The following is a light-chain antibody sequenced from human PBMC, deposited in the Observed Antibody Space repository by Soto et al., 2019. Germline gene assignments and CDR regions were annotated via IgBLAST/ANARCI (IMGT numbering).Light chain of an antibody. V-gene: IGLV1-44*01. CDR1: SSNIGTNT. CDR3: ATWDDSLNGVV. J-gene: IGLJ2*01. CDR2: SND. Sequence: QSVLTQPPSVSGTPGQRVSISCSGGSSNIGTNTVNWYQHLPGTAPKLLIFSNDERPSGVPDRFSGSKSGTSASLAISGLQSDDEADYYCATWDDSLNGVVFGGGTKVTVL.